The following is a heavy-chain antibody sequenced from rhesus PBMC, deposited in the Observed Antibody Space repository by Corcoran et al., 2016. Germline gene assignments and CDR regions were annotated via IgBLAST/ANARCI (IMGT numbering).Heavy chain of an antibody. CDR2: INSGGGNP. CDR3: AKIEPPFDY. Sequence: EVQLVESGGGLAKPGGSLRLSCAASGFTFSSYWMNWVRQAPGKGLEWVSAINSGGGNPNYADSVKGRFIISRDNSKNTLSLQMNSLRAEDTAVYYCAKIEPPFDYWGQGVLVTVSS. J-gene: IGHJ4*01. V-gene: IGHV3S25*01. CDR1: GFTFSSYW.